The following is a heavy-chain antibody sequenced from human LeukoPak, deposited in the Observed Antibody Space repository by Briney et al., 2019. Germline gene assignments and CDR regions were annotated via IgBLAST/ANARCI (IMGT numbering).Heavy chain of an antibody. CDR3: AKDFAYCGGDCYSDYFDY. J-gene: IGHJ4*02. CDR2: ISGDGGST. Sequence: SGGSLRLSCAASGFTFDDYAMHWVRQAPGKGLEWVSLISGDGGSTYYADSVEGRFTISRDNSKNSLYLQMNSLRTEDTALYYCAKDFAYCGGDCYSDYFDYWGQGTLVTVPS. V-gene: IGHV3-43*02. CDR1: GFTFDDYA. D-gene: IGHD2-21*02.